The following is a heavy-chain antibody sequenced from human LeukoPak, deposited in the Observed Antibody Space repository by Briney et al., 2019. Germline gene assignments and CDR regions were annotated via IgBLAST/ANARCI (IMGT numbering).Heavy chain of an antibody. D-gene: IGHD7-27*01. CDR3: VRALMGTSDH. J-gene: IGHJ4*02. Sequence: GGSLRLSCAASGFTFSSYWMQWVRQAPGKGLVWVSRIDGDGSTTNYADSVKGRFTISRDNAKNTLYLQMNSLRAEDTAVYYCVRALMGTSDHWGQGSLVTVSS. V-gene: IGHV3-74*01. CDR2: IDGDGSTT. CDR1: GFTFSSYW.